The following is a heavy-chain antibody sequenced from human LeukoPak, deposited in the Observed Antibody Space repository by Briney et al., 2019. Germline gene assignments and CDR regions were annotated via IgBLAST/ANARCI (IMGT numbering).Heavy chain of an antibody. V-gene: IGHV3-11*01. CDR1: GFTFSDSY. D-gene: IGHD3-22*01. CDR2: ISSSGSTI. J-gene: IGHJ4*02. Sequence: GGSLRLSCAASGFTFSDSYMSWIRQAPGKGLEWVSYISSSGSTIYYADSVKGRFTISRDNAKNSLYLQMSSLRAEDTAVYYCARDRDDSSANDYWGQGTLVTVSS. CDR3: ARDRDDSSANDY.